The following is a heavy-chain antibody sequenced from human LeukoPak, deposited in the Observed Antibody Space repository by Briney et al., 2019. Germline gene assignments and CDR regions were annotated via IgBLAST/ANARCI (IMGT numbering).Heavy chain of an antibody. V-gene: IGHV1-18*01. Sequence: ASVKVSCKASGYTFTSYGISWVRQAPGQGLEWMGWISAYNGNTSYAQKLQGRVTIITDESTSTAYMELSSLRSEDTAVYYCARDTRKQRSSGYYLMDAFDIWGQGTMVTVSS. CDR3: ARDTRKQRSSGYYLMDAFDI. CDR1: GYTFTSYG. D-gene: IGHD3-22*01. J-gene: IGHJ3*02. CDR2: ISAYNGNT.